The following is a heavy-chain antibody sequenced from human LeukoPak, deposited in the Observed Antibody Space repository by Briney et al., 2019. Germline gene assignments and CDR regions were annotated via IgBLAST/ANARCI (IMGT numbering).Heavy chain of an antibody. V-gene: IGHV3-30*04. CDR2: ISHDGSNK. CDR1: GFTFSSYA. Sequence: GGSLRLSCAASGFTFSSYAMHWVRRAPGKGLEWMTVISHDGSNKYYVDSVKGRFTISRDNSKSTLYLQMNSLRAEDTAVYYCAKEGYYGSGSFPDSWGQGTLVTVSP. J-gene: IGHJ4*02. CDR3: AKEGYYGSGSFPDS. D-gene: IGHD3-10*01.